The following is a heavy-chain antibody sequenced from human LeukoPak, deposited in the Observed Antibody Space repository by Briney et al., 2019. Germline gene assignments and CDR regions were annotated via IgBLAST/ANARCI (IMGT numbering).Heavy chain of an antibody. CDR3: ARGWVTRGRYDFWSGYPYYFDY. CDR2: INHSGST. CDR1: GGSFSGYY. D-gene: IGHD3-3*01. Sequence: PSETLSLTCTVYGGSFSGYYWSWIRQPPGKGLEWIGEINHSGSTNYNPSLKSRVTISVDTSKNQFSLKLSSVTAADTAVYYCARGWVTRGRYDFWSGYPYYFDYWGQGTLVTVSS. J-gene: IGHJ4*02. V-gene: IGHV4-34*01.